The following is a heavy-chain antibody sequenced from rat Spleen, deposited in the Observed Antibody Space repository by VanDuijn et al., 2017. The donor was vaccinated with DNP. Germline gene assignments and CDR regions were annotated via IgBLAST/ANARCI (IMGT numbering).Heavy chain of an antibody. CDR3: SRDGPPYYGVPFDY. Sequence: EVQLVESDGGLVQPGRSLKLSCAVSGFTFSDYYMAWVRQAPAKGLEWVATISYNGGTPYYRDSVKGRFTISRDNAQSTLYLQMDSLRSEDTATYLCSRDGPPYYGVPFDYWGQGVMVTVSS. D-gene: IGHD1-7*01. CDR2: ISYNGGTP. J-gene: IGHJ2*01. CDR1: GFTFSDYY. V-gene: IGHV5-7*01.